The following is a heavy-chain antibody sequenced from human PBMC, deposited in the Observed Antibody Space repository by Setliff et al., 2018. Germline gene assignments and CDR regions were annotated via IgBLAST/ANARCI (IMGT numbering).Heavy chain of an antibody. D-gene: IGHD6-13*01. CDR2: MNPNSGNT. J-gene: IGHJ3*02. CDR3: ARGGSGIAAAGTGKTAFDI. V-gene: IGHV1-8*02. CDR1: GYTFTSYD. Sequence: AASVKVSCKASGYTFTSYDINWVRQATGQGLEWMGWMNPNSGNTGYAQKFQGRVTMTRNTSITTAYMELSSLRSEDTAVYYCARGGSGIAAAGTGKTAFDIWGQGAMVTV.